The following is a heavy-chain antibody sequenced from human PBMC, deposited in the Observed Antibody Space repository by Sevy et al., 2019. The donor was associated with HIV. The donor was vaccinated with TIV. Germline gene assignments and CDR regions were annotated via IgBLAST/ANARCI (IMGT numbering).Heavy chain of an antibody. D-gene: IGHD3-9*01. Sequence: SETLSLTCTVSGGSISNPDYNWSWIRQPPGKGLEWIGYIYYSGNTYYGPSLKSRAYISIDTSKNQFSLNLYSATAADTAVYYCARVTGPFGWFDPWGQGTLVTVSS. V-gene: IGHV4-30-4*01. CDR2: IYYSGNT. CDR1: GGSISNPDYN. CDR3: ARVTGPFGWFDP. J-gene: IGHJ5*02.